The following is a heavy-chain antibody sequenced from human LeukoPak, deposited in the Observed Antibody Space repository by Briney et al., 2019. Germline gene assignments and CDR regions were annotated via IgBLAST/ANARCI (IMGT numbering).Heavy chain of an antibody. J-gene: IGHJ4*02. D-gene: IGHD1-26*01. CDR2: MYHSGKT. CDR1: SYSIRSGYY. CDR3: ARGVVGEWEEPEGFDY. V-gene: IGHV4-38-2*02. Sequence: SETLSLTCKVSSYSIRSGYYWGWIRQPPGKGLEWIGSMYHSGKTYYNSSLKSRVTISLDTSKNQFSLTLRSVTAADTAFYYCARGVVGEWEEPEGFDYWGQGTLVTVPS.